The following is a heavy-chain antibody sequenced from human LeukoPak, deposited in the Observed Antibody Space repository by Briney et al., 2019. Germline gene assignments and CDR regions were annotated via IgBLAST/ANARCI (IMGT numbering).Heavy chain of an antibody. Sequence: GASVKVSCKASGYTFTSYGISWVRQAPGQGLEWMGWISAYNGNTNYAQKLQGRATMTTDTSTSTAYMELRSLRSDDTAVYYCAREVVPAANYHYYYMDVGGKGTTVTVSS. CDR2: ISAYNGNT. J-gene: IGHJ6*03. CDR3: AREVVPAANYHYYYMDV. CDR1: GYTFTSYG. V-gene: IGHV1-18*01. D-gene: IGHD2-2*01.